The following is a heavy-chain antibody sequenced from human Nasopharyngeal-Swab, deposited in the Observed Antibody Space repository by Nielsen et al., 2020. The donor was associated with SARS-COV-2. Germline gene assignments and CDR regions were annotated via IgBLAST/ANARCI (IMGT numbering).Heavy chain of an antibody. D-gene: IGHD3-22*01. J-gene: IGHJ6*03. CDR1: GGSFSGYY. V-gene: IGHV4-34*01. CDR2: INHSGST. Sequence: SETLSLTCAVYGGSFSGYYWSWIRQPPGKGLEWIGEINHSGSTNYNPSLKSRVTISVDTSKNQFSLKLSSVTAADTAVYYCAGGTQIYSSGYSYYYYMDVWGKGTTVTVSS. CDR3: AGGTQIYSSGYSYYYYMDV.